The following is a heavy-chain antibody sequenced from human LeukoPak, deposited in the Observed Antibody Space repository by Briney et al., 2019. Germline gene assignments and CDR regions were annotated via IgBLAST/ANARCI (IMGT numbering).Heavy chain of an antibody. CDR3: ARVSRRGYSYVAYYYYYMDV. J-gene: IGHJ6*03. Sequence: SETLSLTCTVSGGSISSYYWSWIRQPPGKGLEWIGYIYYSGSTNYNPSLKSRVTISVDTSKNQFSLKLSSVTAADTAVYYCARVSRRGYSYVAYYYYYMDVWGKGTTVTISS. CDR1: GGSISSYY. CDR2: IYYSGST. V-gene: IGHV4-59*01. D-gene: IGHD5-18*01.